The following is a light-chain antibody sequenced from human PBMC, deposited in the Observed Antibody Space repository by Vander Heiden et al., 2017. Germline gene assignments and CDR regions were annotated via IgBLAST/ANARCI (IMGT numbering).Light chain of an antibody. CDR2: GAS. V-gene: IGKV3-15*01. Sequence: EIVMTQSPATLSVSPGKSATPTRSASRSSSRNLDWYQKKPGQAPRLLIYGASARATGVTDRFSGSGCGTELTLTISSRQFVDSAVYYCQQYNNWPPSWTFGQGTKVEV. CDR3: QQYNNWPPSWT. CDR1: RSSSRN. J-gene: IGKJ1*01.